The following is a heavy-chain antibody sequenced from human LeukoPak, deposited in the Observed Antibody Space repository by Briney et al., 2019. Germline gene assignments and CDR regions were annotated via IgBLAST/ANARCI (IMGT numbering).Heavy chain of an antibody. CDR3: ARSRSYSSSSSLFDP. D-gene: IGHD6-13*01. J-gene: IGHJ5*02. CDR2: IYYSGST. V-gene: IGHV4-59*01. CDR1: GGSISSYY. Sequence: SETLSLTCTVSGGSISSYYWSWIRQPPGKGLEWIGYIYYSGSTNYNPSLKSRVTISVDTSKNQFSLKLSSVTAADTAVYYCARSRSYSSSSSLFDPWGQGTLVTVSS.